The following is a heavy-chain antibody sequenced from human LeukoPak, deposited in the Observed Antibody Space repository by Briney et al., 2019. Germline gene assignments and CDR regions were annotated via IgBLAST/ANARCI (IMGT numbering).Heavy chain of an antibody. D-gene: IGHD6-19*01. J-gene: IGHJ6*02. V-gene: IGHV3-30-3*01. CDR1: GFTFSSYA. CDR3: ASEAVAGPPYYYYYYGMDV. Sequence: PGGSLRLSCAASGFTFSSYAMHWVRQAPGKGLEWVAVISYDGSNKYYADSVKGRFTISRDSSKNTLYLQMNSLRAEDTAVYYCASEAVAGPPYYYYYYGMDVWGQGTTVTVSS. CDR2: ISYDGSNK.